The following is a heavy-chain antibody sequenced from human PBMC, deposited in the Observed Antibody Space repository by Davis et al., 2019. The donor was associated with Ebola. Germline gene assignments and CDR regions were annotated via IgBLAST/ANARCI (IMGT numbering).Heavy chain of an antibody. CDR1: GYSISSGYY. D-gene: IGHD2-2*03. CDR2: IYHSGST. CDR3: ARTPGYCSSTSCYYYYGMDV. Sequence: PSETLSLTCAVSGYSISSGYYWGWIRQPPGKGLEWIGSIYHSGSTNYNPSLKSRVTISVDTSKNQFSLKLSSVTAADTAVYYCARTPGYCSSTSCYYYYGMDVWGQGTTVTVSS. J-gene: IGHJ6*02. V-gene: IGHV4-38-2*01.